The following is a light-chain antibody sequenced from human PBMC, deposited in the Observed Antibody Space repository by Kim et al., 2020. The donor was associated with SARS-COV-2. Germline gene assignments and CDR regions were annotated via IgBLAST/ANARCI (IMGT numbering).Light chain of an antibody. CDR3: QVWDSSTDQVL. CDR1: NIGTKS. Sequence: APGETARITCDGDNIGTKSVYWYQQKAGQTPVLLIYYDSRRPSGIPERFSGSNSGNTATLTVSRVEAGDEDDYYCQVWDSSTDQVLFGGGTQLTVL. J-gene: IGLJ3*02. CDR2: YDS. V-gene: IGLV3-21*04.